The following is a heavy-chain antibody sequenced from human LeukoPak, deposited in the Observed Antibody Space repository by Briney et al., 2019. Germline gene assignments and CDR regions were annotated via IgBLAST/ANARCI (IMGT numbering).Heavy chain of an antibody. Sequence: GESLKISCTCSGYRFSDWWIGWMRQMPGKGLGWMGIIFPGDSQTRYSPSFQGQVTISADKSISTAYLQWSSLKASDSGIYYCARHETAVMNYWGQGALVTVSS. J-gene: IGHJ4*02. CDR3: ARHETAVMNY. CDR1: GYRFSDWW. D-gene: IGHD4-17*01. CDR2: IFPGDSQT. V-gene: IGHV5-51*01.